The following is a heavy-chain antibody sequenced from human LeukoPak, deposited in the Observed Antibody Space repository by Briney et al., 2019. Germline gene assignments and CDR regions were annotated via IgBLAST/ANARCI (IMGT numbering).Heavy chain of an antibody. CDR3: ARAPPGMVRGVVDY. J-gene: IGHJ4*02. D-gene: IGHD3-10*01. V-gene: IGHV1-18*01. CDR2: ISPYNGNT. Sequence: ASVKVSCKASGYTFTSYGISWVRPAPGQGLEWMGWISPYNGNTKYVQKLQDRVTMTTDTSTSTAYMELRSLRSDDTAVYYCARAPPGMVRGVVDYWGQGTLVTVSS. CDR1: GYTFTSYG.